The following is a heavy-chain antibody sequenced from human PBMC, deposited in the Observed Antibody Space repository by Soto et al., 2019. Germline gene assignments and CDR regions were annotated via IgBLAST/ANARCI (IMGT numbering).Heavy chain of an antibody. D-gene: IGHD6-13*01. CDR2: ISYSGST. J-gene: IGHJ4*02. V-gene: IGHV4-59*08. Sequence: PETLSLTCTDSGGSVSSSSWNWIRQAPGKRLEWMGYISYSGSTNYNPSLKSRVTISSDTTKNQLSLKLTSVTAADTAVYHCARGYATSWYTYYFDYWGQGALVTVSS. CDR1: GGSVSSSS. CDR3: ARGYATSWYTYYFDY.